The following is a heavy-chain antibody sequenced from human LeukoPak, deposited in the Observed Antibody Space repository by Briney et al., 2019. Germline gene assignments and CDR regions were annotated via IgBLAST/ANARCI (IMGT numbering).Heavy chain of an antibody. D-gene: IGHD6-6*01. V-gene: IGHV1-8*03. Sequence: ASVTVSYKASGYTFSTYDINWLRQASGQGLEWMGWMNPNSENTGYVEKFQDRVTFTMNTSISTAYMELGSLRSEDTAVYYCARAGVAARPYPQHYYYYYYMDVWGQGTTVTVSS. J-gene: IGHJ6*03. CDR2: MNPNSENT. CDR1: GYTFSTYD. CDR3: ARAGVAARPYPQHYYYYYYMDV.